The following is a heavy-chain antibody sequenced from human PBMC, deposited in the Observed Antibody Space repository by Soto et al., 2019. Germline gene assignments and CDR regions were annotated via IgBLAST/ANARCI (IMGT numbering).Heavy chain of an antibody. Sequence: TSETLSLTCIVSGGSISSSSYYWGWIRQTPGKGLEWIGSIYYSGSTYYNTSLKSRVTISVDTSKNQFSLKLRSVTAADTAVYYCARHSYYYGSTYGCWLDPWGQGTLVTVSS. CDR3: ARHSYYYGSTYGCWLDP. D-gene: IGHD3-10*01. V-gene: IGHV4-39*01. CDR1: GGSISSSSYY. J-gene: IGHJ5*02. CDR2: IYYSGST.